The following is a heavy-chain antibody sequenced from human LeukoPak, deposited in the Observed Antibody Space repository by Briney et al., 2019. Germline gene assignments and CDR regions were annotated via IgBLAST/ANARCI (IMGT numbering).Heavy chain of an antibody. D-gene: IGHD6-6*01. J-gene: IGHJ4*02. CDR3: LSIAARPVGKEDDY. CDR2: INPNSGGT. V-gene: IGHV1-2*02. CDR1: GYTFTGYY. Sequence: GASVKVSFKASGYTFTGYYMHWVRQAPGQGLEWMGWINPNSGGTNYAQKFQGRVTMTRDTSISTAYMELSRLRSDDTAVYYCLSIAARPVGKEDDYWGQGTLVTVSS.